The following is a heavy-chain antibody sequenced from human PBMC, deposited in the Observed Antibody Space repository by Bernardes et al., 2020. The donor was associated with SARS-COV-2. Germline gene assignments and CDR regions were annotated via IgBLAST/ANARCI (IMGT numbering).Heavy chain of an antibody. J-gene: IGHJ4*02. CDR2: ISESADST. V-gene: IGHV3-23*01. CDR3: ARRYDRGWQPLDY. D-gene: IGHD6-19*01. Sequence: GGSLRLSCAVSGFTFGAYPMTWVRRGPGKGLEWVSAISESADSTWYADSVKGRFTISRDNSKNTLYLQMSGLRAEDTAVYFCARRYDRGWQPLDYWGQGTLVTVSS. CDR1: GFTFGAYP.